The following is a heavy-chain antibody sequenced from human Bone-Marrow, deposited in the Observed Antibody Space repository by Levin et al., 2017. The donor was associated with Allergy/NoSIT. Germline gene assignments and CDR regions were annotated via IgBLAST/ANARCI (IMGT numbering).Heavy chain of an antibody. CDR2: IIPMFGTA. D-gene: IGHD2-2*01. J-gene: IGHJ4*02. CDR3: ARGGGSSAYYLPDY. V-gene: IGHV1-69*01. CDR1: GGTFSSYA. Sequence: KISCRASGGTFSSYAFSWVRQAPGQGLEWMGGIIPMFGTADYAQNFQGRVTITADESTTTAYMELSSLRSDDTALFYCARGGGSSAYYLPDYWGQGTLVTVSS.